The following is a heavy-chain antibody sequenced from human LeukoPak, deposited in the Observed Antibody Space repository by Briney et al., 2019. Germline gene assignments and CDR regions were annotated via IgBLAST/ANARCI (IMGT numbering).Heavy chain of an antibody. D-gene: IGHD2-2*01. CDR2: ITAHNGNT. V-gene: IGHV1-18*01. J-gene: IGHJ4*02. CDR3: ARESSTGFCEY. Sequence: GASVKVSCKTSGYTFSRYGISWVRQAPGQGLEWMGWITAHNGNTNYAQKLQGRVTITTDTFTSTAYMELRSLRSDDTAVYYCARESSTGFCEYWGQGTLVTVSS. CDR1: GYTFSRYG.